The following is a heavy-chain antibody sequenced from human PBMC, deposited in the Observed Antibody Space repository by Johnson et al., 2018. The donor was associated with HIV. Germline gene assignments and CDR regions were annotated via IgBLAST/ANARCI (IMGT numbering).Heavy chain of an antibody. Sequence: QVQLVESGGGVVQPGRSLRLSCAASGFTFSSYAMHWVRQAPGKGLEWVAVISYDGRNNYYAASVKSRFTISRDNSKNTLYLQMNSLRAEDTAVYYCARDRGSSSLDAFDIWGQGTMVTVSS. CDR2: ISYDGRNN. J-gene: IGHJ3*02. V-gene: IGHV3-30-3*01. CDR1: GFTFSSYA. CDR3: ARDRGSSSLDAFDI. D-gene: IGHD6-6*01.